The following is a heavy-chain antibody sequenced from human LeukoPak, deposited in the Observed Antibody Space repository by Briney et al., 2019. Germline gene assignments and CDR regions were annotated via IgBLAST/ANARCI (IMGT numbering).Heavy chain of an antibody. J-gene: IGHJ4*02. Sequence: PGRSLRLSCAASGFTFSSYGMHWVRHAPGKGLECVAVISYDGRNKYHADSVKGRFTISRDDSKNTVYLQMNSLRAEDTAVYYCAKGGVATVDYFDYWGQGTLVTVSS. D-gene: IGHD5-12*01. V-gene: IGHV3-30*18. CDR3: AKGGVATVDYFDY. CDR2: ISYDGRNK. CDR1: GFTFSSYG.